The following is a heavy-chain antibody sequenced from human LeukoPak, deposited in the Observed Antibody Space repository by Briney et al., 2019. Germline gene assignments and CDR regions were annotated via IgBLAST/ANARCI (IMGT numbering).Heavy chain of an antibody. D-gene: IGHD1-20*01. CDR1: GFTFTSHW. J-gene: IGHJ4*02. Sequence: GGALRLSCAESGFTFTSHWMHWVRQAPGKGLVWVSHISDDGKKTNYADSVKGRFTISRDVAKNTLHLQMDSLRVEDTAVYYCAASFRVTGTTNYNWGQGTMVTVSS. V-gene: IGHV3-74*01. CDR2: ISDDGKKT. CDR3: AASFRVTGTTNYN.